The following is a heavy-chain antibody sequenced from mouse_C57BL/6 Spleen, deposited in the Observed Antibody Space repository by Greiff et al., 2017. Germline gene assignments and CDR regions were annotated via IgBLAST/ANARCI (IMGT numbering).Heavy chain of an antibody. CDR1: GYSITSGYY. D-gene: IGHD2-1*01. V-gene: IGHV3-6*01. Sequence: DVKLQESGPGLVKPSQSLSLTCSVTGYSITSGYYWNWIRQFPGNKLEWMGYISYDGSNNYNPSLKNRISITRDTSKNQFFLKLNSVTTEDTATYYCAREAPYGNYEGYWGQGTTLTVSS. J-gene: IGHJ2*01. CDR3: AREAPYGNYEGY. CDR2: ISYDGSN.